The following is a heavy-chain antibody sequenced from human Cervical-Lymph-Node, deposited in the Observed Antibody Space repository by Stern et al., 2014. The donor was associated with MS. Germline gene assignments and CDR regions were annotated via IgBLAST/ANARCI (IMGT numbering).Heavy chain of an antibody. Sequence: VPLPPSGPALHPPAPPLPLSCTASGSPLSRPCIPWARPIPPHGPPRPGIIYPSDSDTRYSPSCQGQVAISADRSISTAYLQWSSLKASDTAMYYCVRHGFITGTDFDYWGQGTLLTVSS. CDR2: IYPSDSDT. V-gene: IGHV5-51*01. J-gene: IGHJ4*02. D-gene: IGHD1-20*01. CDR1: GSPLSRPC. CDR3: VRHGFITGTDFDY.